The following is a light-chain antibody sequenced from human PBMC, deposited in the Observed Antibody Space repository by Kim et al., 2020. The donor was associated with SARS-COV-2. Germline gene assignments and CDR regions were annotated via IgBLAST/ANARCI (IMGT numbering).Light chain of an antibody. CDR2: DAV. CDR1: QDIRKY. V-gene: IGKV1-33*01. Sequence: ASAGETVTITCQASQDIRKYLNWFQQKPGKAPKLLMYDAVSLETGVPSRFSGSGSGTHFTFTIRSLQPEDIATYFCQQDDLLPYTVGQGTKVDIK. J-gene: IGKJ2*01. CDR3: QQDDLLPYT.